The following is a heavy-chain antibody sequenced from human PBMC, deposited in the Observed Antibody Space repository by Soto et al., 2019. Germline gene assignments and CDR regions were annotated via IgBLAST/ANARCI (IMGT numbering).Heavy chain of an antibody. D-gene: IGHD3-3*01. V-gene: IGHV1-18*01. J-gene: IGHJ6*03. Sequence: ASVKVSCKASGYTFTSYGISWVRQAPGQGLEWMGWISAYNGNTNYAQKLQGRVTMTTDTSTSTAYMELRSLRSDDTAVYYCAREASTFFGVVPYYYCYMDVWAKGTTVTVSS. CDR2: ISAYNGNT. CDR3: AREASTFFGVVPYYYCYMDV. CDR1: GYTFTSYG.